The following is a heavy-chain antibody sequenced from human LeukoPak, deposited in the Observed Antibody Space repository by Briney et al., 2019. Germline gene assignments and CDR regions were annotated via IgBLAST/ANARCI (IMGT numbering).Heavy chain of an antibody. CDR3: ATIFGFWSGYLRFDP. CDR1: GYTLTELS. V-gene: IGHV1-24*01. Sequence: ASVKVSCKVSGYTLTELSMHWVRQAPGKGLEWMGGFDPEDGETIYAQKFQGRVTMTEDTSTDTAYMELSSLRSEDTAVYYCATIFGFWSGYLRFDPWGQGTLVTVSS. CDR2: FDPEDGET. J-gene: IGHJ5*02. D-gene: IGHD3-3*01.